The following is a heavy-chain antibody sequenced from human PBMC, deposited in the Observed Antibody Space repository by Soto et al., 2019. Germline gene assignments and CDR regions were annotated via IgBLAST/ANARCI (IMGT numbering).Heavy chain of an antibody. CDR2: FDPEDGET. D-gene: IGHD6-19*01. Sequence: ASVKVSCKVSGYALTELSMHWVRQAPGKGLEWMGGFDPEDGETIYAQKFQGRVTMTEDTSTDTAYMELSSLRSEDTAVYYCARVLAVAGGDAFDIWGQGTMVTVSS. CDR3: ARVLAVAGGDAFDI. CDR1: GYALTELS. J-gene: IGHJ3*02. V-gene: IGHV1-24*01.